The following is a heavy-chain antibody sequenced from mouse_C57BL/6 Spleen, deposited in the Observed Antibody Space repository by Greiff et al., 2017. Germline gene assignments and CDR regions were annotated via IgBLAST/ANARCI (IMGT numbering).Heavy chain of an antibody. J-gene: IGHJ2*01. Sequence: QVQLQQSGPELVKPGASVKLSCKASGYAFSSSWMNWVKQRPGKGLEWIGRIYPGDGDTNYNGKFKGKATLTADNSSSTAYMQLSSLTSEDSAVYFCAGLYSNYLGYFDYWGQGTTLTVSS. D-gene: IGHD2-5*01. V-gene: IGHV1-82*01. CDR1: GYAFSSSW. CDR2: IYPGDGDT. CDR3: AGLYSNYLGYFDY.